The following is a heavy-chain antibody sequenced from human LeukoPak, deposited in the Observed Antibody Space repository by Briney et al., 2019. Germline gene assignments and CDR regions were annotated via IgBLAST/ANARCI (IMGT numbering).Heavy chain of an antibody. Sequence: SETLSLTCTVSGGSISSGGYYWSWIRQHPGKGLEWIGYIYYSGNTYHNPSLKSRVTISVDTSKNQFSLKLSSVTAADTAVYYCARGRPPNLGYCTNGVCPPFDYWGQGTLVTVSS. V-gene: IGHV4-31*03. CDR3: ARGRPPNLGYCTNGVCPPFDY. D-gene: IGHD2-8*01. CDR2: IYYSGNT. J-gene: IGHJ4*02. CDR1: GGSISSGGYY.